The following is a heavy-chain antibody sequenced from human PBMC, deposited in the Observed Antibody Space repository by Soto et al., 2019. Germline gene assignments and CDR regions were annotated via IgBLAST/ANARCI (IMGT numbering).Heavy chain of an antibody. CDR2: IYYSGST. CDR1: GGSISSSSYY. CDR3: ARLGGWAGTGADY. V-gene: IGHV4-39*01. Sequence: SEIMSLTRTVAGGSISSSSYYWGWIRQPPGKGLEWIGSIYYSGSTYYNPSLKSRVTISVDTSKNQFSLKLSSVTAADTAVYYCARLGGWAGTGADYWGQGTLVTVSS. J-gene: IGHJ4*02. D-gene: IGHD6-19*01.